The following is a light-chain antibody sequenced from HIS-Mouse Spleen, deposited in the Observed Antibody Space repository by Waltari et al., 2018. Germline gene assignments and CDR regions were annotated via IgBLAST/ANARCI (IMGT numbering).Light chain of an antibody. V-gene: IGLV2-11*02. Sequence: QSALTQPRPVSGSPGQSVTSSCTGPSIDVGVYTYVSWYQQHPGQAPKLMIYDVSNRPSGVPDRFSGSKSGNTASLTISGLQAEDEADYYCCSYAGSYTFVFGGGTKLTVI. J-gene: IGLJ2*01. CDR3: CSYAGSYTFV. CDR1: SIDVGVYTY. CDR2: DVS.